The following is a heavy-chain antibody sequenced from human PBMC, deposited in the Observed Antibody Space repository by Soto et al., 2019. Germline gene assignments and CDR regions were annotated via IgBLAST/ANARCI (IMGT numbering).Heavy chain of an antibody. Sequence: SETLSLTCAVYGGSFSGYYWTWIRQSPGKGLEWIGNVNHRGSTNYNVSLQSRGTISVDTSQNQFSLKLDSVTAADTAVYYCARDGFCSGGTCRIGNWFDPWGQGTLVTVSS. V-gene: IGHV4-34*01. CDR1: GGSFSGYY. J-gene: IGHJ5*02. D-gene: IGHD2-15*01. CDR2: VNHRGST. CDR3: ARDGFCSGGTCRIGNWFDP.